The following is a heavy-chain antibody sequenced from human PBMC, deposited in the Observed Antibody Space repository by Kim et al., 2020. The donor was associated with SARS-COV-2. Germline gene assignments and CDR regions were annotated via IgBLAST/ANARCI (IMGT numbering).Heavy chain of an antibody. V-gene: IGHV3-48*04. CDR3: ARDNWGYCMDI. J-gene: IGHJ6*02. CDR2: LSSTFTTI. Sequence: GGSLRLSCAASGFTFSTFSMNWVRQAPGKGLEWVAYLSSTFTTIYYADSVKGRFTISRDNAKNSLYLQMSSLKAEDTALYYCARDNWGYCMDIWGQGTTVTVSS. CDR1: GFTFSTFS. D-gene: IGHD3-16*01.